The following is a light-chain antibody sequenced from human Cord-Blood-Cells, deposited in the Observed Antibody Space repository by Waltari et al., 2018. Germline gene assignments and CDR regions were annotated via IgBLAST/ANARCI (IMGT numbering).Light chain of an antibody. CDR2: WAS. CDR1: QSVLYSSNNKNY. J-gene: IGKJ3*01. Sequence: DIVMTQSPDSLAVSLGERATINCKSSQSVLYSSNNKNYLAWYQQKPGQPPKLHIDWASTRECWVPDRLSGSGSGTDFTLTISSLQAEDVAVYYCQQYYSAPPVTFGPGTKVDIK. V-gene: IGKV4-1*01. CDR3: QQYYSAPPVT.